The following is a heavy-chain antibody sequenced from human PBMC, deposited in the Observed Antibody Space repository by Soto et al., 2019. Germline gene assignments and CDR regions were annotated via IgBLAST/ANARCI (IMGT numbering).Heavy chain of an antibody. CDR1: GGSISSGDYY. D-gene: IGHD3-10*01. CDR2: IYYSGST. Sequence: QVQLQESGPGLVKPSQTLSLTCTVSGGSISSGDYYWSWIRQPPGKGLEWIGYIYYSGSTYYNPYLKRRVTIAVDTSKNPFSLKLSSVTAADTAVYYCARAQGSGFLVSWGQGTLVTVSS. V-gene: IGHV4-30-4*01. J-gene: IGHJ4*02. CDR3: ARAQGSGFLVS.